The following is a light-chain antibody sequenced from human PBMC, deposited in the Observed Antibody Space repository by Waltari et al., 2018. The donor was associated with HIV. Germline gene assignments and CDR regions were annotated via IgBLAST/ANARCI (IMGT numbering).Light chain of an antibody. Sequence: SYDLTKPPSVSVSPGQTASIACSGDALQRSYVFWYQKRPGQSPVLVVFQDGKRPSGVPERFSGSNSGNTATLTISGTQAMDEADYFCQAWAGGTGSEGVFGGGTKLTVL. J-gene: IGLJ2*01. CDR3: QAWAGGTGSEGV. V-gene: IGLV3-1*01. CDR2: QDG. CDR1: ALQRSY.